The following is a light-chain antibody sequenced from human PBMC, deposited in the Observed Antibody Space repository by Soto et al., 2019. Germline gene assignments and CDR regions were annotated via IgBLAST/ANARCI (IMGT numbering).Light chain of an antibody. J-gene: IGKJ1*01. CDR3: QQSINYPLT. Sequence: DIQMTQSPSTLSASVGDRVTITCRASQSISFYLAWYQQKPGKAPKLLIYEASGLESGVPSRFSGSGSGTEFTLTISSLQPDDFATYYCQQSINYPLTFGQGTKVEV. CDR1: QSISFY. CDR2: EAS. V-gene: IGKV1-5*03.